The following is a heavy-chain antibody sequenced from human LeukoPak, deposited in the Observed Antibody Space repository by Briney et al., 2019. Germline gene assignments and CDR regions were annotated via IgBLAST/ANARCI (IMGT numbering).Heavy chain of an antibody. CDR3: AREGGRYYYGSGSLTYYYYYMDV. CDR1: GYTFTSYD. V-gene: IGHV1-8*01. J-gene: IGHJ6*03. D-gene: IGHD3-10*01. CDR2: MNPNSGNT. Sequence: ASVKVSCKASGYTFTSYDINWVRQATGQGLEWMGWMNPNSGNTGYAQKFQGRVTMTRNTSISTAYMELSSLRSEDTAVYYCAREGGRYYYGSGSLTYYYYYMDVWGKGTTVTISS.